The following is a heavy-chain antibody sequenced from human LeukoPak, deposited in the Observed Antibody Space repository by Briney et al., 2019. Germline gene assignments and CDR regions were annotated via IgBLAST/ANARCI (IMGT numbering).Heavy chain of an antibody. CDR3: AREPRPNWFDP. CDR1: GGSISSGGYS. CDR2: IYHSGST. V-gene: IGHV4-30-2*01. Sequence: SSETLSLTCAVSGGSISSGGYSWSWIRQPPGKGLEWIGYIYHSGSTYYNPSLKSRVTISVDRSKNQFSLKLSSVTAADTAVYYCAREPRPNWFDPWGQGTLVTVSS. J-gene: IGHJ5*02.